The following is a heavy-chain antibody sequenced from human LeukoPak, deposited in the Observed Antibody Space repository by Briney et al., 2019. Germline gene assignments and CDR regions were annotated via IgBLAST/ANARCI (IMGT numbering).Heavy chain of an antibody. V-gene: IGHV1-69*13. D-gene: IGHD3-3*01. CDR3: ARVTIFGVVIKEFDY. Sequence: SVKVSCKASGGTFSSYAISWVRQAPGQGLEWMGGIIPIFGTANYAQKFQGRVTITADESTSTAYMELSSLRSEDTAVYYCARVTIFGVVIKEFDYWGQGTLVTVSS. CDR2: IIPIFGTA. J-gene: IGHJ4*02. CDR1: GGTFSSYA.